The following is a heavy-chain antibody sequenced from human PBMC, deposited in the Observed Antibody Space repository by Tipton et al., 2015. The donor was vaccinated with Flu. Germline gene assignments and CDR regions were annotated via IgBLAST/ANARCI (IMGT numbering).Heavy chain of an antibody. V-gene: IGHV4-38-2*01. J-gene: IGHJ5*02. D-gene: IGHD4-11*01. CDR3: ARRTFSNYVSEPKNWFDL. CDR2: ICHSGST. Sequence: TLSLTCSVSGDSIGRGYCWGWIRQPPGKGLEWIGNICHSGSTYDNPSLKSRVTISVDRSKNQFSLKMSSVTAADTAVYFCARRTFSNYVSEPKNWFDLWGQGTLVTVSS. CDR1: GDSIGRGYC.